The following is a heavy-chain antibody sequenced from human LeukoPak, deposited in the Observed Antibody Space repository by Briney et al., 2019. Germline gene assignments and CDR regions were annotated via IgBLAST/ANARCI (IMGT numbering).Heavy chain of an antibody. J-gene: IGHJ4*02. CDR1: GGSFSGYY. D-gene: IGHD4-17*01. Sequence: PSETLSLTCAVYGGSFSGYYWSWIRQPPGKGLEWLGEINHSGSANYNPSLKSRVTISVDTSKNQFSLKLSCVTAADTAVYYCARGSGTVTTGINFDYWGQGTLVTVSS. CDR2: INHSGSA. V-gene: IGHV4-34*01. CDR3: ARGSGTVTTGINFDY.